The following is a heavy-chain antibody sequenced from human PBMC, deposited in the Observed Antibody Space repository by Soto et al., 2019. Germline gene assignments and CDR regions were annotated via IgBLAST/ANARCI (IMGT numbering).Heavy chain of an antibody. J-gene: IGHJ3*02. CDR3: ASSDSGYDYVIDGNDSFVI. CDR2: IIPILSIA. CDR1: GGTFSSYT. V-gene: IGHV1-69*02. Sequence: QVQLVQAAAEVKKPGSSVKVSCKASGGTFSSYTISWVRQATGQGLEWMRRIIPILSIANYGQKIQVRVTITSDKTTSTVYIELISLRSEDTAVYYCASSDSGYDYVIDGNDSFVIWGQGTMVTVSS. D-gene: IGHD5-12*01.